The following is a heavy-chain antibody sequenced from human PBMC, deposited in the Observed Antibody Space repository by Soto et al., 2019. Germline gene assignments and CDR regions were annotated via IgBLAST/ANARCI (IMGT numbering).Heavy chain of an antibody. Sequence: GGSLRLSCAASGFTVSSNYMNWVRQAPGKGLEWVSVIYSGGSTYYADSVKGRFTISRDNSKNTLYLQMNSLRAEDTAVYYCARLRGPQTPSKVVIRYFDYWGQGTLVTVSS. CDR3: ARLRGPQTPSKVVIRYFDY. V-gene: IGHV3-66*01. J-gene: IGHJ4*02. CDR2: IYSGGST. D-gene: IGHD3-22*01. CDR1: GFTVSSNY.